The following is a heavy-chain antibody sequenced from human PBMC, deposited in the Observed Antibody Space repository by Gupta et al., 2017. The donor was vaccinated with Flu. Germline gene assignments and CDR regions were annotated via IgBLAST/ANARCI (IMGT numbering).Heavy chain of an antibody. CDR1: A. V-gene: IGHV3-23*01. D-gene: IGHD3-10*01. Sequence: AMSWVRQAPGKGLEWVSAISGSGGSTYYADSVKGRFTISRDNSKNTLYLQMNSLRAEDTAVYYCAKDQSDYYGVLLAFDIWGQGTMVTVSS. J-gene: IGHJ3*02. CDR3: AKDQSDYYGVLLAFDI. CDR2: ISGSGGST.